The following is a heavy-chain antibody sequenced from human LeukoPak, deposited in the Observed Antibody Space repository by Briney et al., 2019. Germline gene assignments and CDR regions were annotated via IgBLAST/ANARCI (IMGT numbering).Heavy chain of an antibody. Sequence: LTGGSLRLSCAASGFTFSTFIMNWVRQAPGKGLEWVSYISSSSTTIYYADSVKGRFTISRDNAKNSLYLQMNSLRAEDTAVYYCARGYCTGGSCLTTTDYWGQGTLVTVSS. V-gene: IGHV3-48*04. CDR2: ISSSSTTI. J-gene: IGHJ4*02. CDR1: GFTFSTFI. D-gene: IGHD2-15*01. CDR3: ARGYCTGGSCLTTTDY.